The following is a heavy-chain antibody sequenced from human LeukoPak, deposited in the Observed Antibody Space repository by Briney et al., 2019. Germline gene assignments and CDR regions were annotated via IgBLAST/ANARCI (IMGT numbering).Heavy chain of an antibody. J-gene: IGHJ6*02. CDR3: ARDTVTTHYGMEV. D-gene: IGHD4-17*01. CDR1: GFTVSSNY. V-gene: IGHV3-66*01. Sequence: GGSLKLSCAASGFTVSSNYMSWVRQAPGKGLEWVSVIYSGGSTYYADSVKGRFTISRDNSKNTLYLQMNSLRAEDTAVYYCARDTVTTHYGMEVWGQGTTVTVSS. CDR2: IYSGGST.